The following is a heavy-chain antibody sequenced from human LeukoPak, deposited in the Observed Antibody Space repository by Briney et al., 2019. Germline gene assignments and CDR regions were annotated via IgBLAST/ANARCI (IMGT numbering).Heavy chain of an antibody. D-gene: IGHD1-26*01. J-gene: IGHJ3*02. V-gene: IGHV1-2*02. CDR1: GYTFRGYY. CDR3: ARDLGGSYGWVAFDI. Sequence: GGSVKVSCKDAGYTFRGYYMKGVRQEDGQGVEGMGWINPNSGGTNYAQKFQGRVTMTRDTSISTAYMELSRLRSDDTAVYYCARDLGGSYGWVAFDIWGQGTMVTVSS. CDR2: INPNSGGT.